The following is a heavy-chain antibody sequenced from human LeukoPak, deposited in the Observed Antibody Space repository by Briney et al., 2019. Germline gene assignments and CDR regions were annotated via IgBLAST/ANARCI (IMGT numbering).Heavy chain of an antibody. CDR1: GGSISSGGYY. J-gene: IGHJ4*02. Sequence: SETLSLTCTVSGGSISSGGYYWSWIRQPPGKGLEWIGYIYHSGGTYYNPSLKSRVTISLDRSKNQFSLKLSSVTAADTAVYYCARGPYYDSGVPNYWGQGTLVTVSS. CDR2: IYHSGGT. D-gene: IGHD3-10*01. V-gene: IGHV4-30-2*01. CDR3: ARGPYYDSGVPNY.